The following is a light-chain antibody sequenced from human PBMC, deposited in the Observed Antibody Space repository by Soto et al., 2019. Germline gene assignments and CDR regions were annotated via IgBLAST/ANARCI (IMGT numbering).Light chain of an antibody. V-gene: IGLV2-14*01. CDR1: SSDIGDYNY. Sequence: QSVLPQPASVSGSPGQSITISCVGTSSDIGDYNYVSWYQQHPGKVPKVIIYDVSNRPSGVSYRFSATKSGNTASLTISGLKAEDEADYYCCSYTRSGTLIFGTGTKVTVL. J-gene: IGLJ1*01. CDR3: CSYTRSGTLI. CDR2: DVS.